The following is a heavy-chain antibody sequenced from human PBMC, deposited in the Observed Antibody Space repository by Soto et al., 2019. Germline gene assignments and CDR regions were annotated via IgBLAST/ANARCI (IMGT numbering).Heavy chain of an antibody. V-gene: IGHV4-59*01. CDR1: GGSISSYY. CDR3: ARVDTAMDDYDYYGMDV. D-gene: IGHD5-18*01. Sequence: SETLSLTCTVSGGSISSYYWSWIRQPPGKGLEWIGYIYYSGSTNYNPSLKSRVTISVDTSKNQFSLKLSSVTAADTAVYYRARVDTAMDDYDYYGMDVWGRGTTVTVSS. CDR2: IYYSGST. J-gene: IGHJ6*02.